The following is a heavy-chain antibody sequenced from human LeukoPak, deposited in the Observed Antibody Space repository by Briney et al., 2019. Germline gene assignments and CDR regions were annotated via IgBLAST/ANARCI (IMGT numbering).Heavy chain of an antibody. CDR2: INPNSGGT. J-gene: IGHJ6*03. V-gene: IGHV1-2*02. CDR1: GYTFTGYY. CDR3: ARGLYVREGGTKTTKNIYYYMDV. D-gene: IGHD1-1*01. Sequence: GASVKVSCKASGYTFTGYYMHWVRQAPGQGLEWMGWINPNSGGTNYAQKFQGRVTMTRDTSISTAYMELSRLRSDDTAVYYCARGLYVREGGTKTTKNIYYYMDVWGKGTTVTVSS.